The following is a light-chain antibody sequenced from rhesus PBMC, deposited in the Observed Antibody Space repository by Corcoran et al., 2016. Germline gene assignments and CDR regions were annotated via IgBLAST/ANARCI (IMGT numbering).Light chain of an antibody. CDR3: RQHNSYPLT. V-gene: IGKV1-25*01. CDR2: TAS. J-gene: IGKJ4*01. Sequence: DIQMTQSPSSLSASVGDRVTITCRASQGISSYLDWYQQKLGKAPKLLIYTASTLQSGVPSRFSGRGSGTDFTLTISSLQPEDFATYYCRQHNSYPLTFGGGTKVELK. CDR1: QGISSY.